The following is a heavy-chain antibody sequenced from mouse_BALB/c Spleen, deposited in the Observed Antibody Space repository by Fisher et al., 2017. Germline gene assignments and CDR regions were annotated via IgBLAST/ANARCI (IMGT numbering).Heavy chain of an antibody. CDR3: ANLLRLYFDV. Sequence: KFKGKATLTVDKSSSTAYMELRSLTSEDTAVYFCANLLRLYFDVWGAGTTVTVSS. V-gene: IGHV1-18*01. D-gene: IGHD1-1*01. J-gene: IGHJ1*01.